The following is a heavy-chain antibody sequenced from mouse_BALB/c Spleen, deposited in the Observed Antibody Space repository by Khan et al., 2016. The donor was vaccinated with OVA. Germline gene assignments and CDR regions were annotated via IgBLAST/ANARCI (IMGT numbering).Heavy chain of an antibody. CDR3: ARRNYFGYTFAY. J-gene: IGHJ3*01. Sequence: QVQLKQSGAELARPGASVKLSCKASGYTFTDYYINWVKQRPGQGLEWIGEISPGSGDTYYNERFKGKATLTADKSYSTAYLQLSSLTSAASAVYFWARRNYFGYTFAYWGQGTLVTVSA. V-gene: IGHV1-77*01. D-gene: IGHD1-2*01. CDR1: GYTFTDYY. CDR2: ISPGSGDT.